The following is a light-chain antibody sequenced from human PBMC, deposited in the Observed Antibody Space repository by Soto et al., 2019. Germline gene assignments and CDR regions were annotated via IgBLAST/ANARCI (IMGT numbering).Light chain of an antibody. J-gene: IGKJ5*01. CDR1: QSVSSY. CDR2: GAS. CDR3: QQYGSSLT. Sequence: VLTQSPATLSLSPGERATLSCRASQSVSSYLAWYQQKPGQAPRLLIYGASSRVTGIPQRLSGSGSGTDFTLTISRLEPEDFAVYYCQQYGSSLTFGQGTRLEIK. V-gene: IGKV3-20*01.